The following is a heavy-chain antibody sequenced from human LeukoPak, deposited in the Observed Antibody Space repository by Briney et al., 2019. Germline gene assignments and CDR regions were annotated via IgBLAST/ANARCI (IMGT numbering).Heavy chain of an antibody. V-gene: IGHV3-20*04. J-gene: IGHJ4*02. CDR3: ARGLVSRTFGGYDY. D-gene: IGHD3-16*01. Sequence: GGSLRLSCAASGFTFYDYGMSWVRQAPGKGLEWVSGINWNGGSTGYADSVKGRFTISRDNAKNSLYLQMNSLRAEDTALYYCARGLVSRTFGGYDYWGQGTLVTVSS. CDR2: INWNGGST. CDR1: GFTFYDYG.